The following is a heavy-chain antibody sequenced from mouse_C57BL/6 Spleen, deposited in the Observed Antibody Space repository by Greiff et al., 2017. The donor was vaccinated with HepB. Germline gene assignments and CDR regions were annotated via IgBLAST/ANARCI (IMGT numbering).Heavy chain of an antibody. Sequence: QVTLKVSGPGILQPSQTLSLTCSFSGFSLSTFGMGVGWIRQPSGKGLEWLAHIWWDDDKYYNPALKSRLTISKDTSKNQVFLKIANVDTADTATYYCARMGDGYDGYYGYFDVWGTGTTVTVSS. CDR3: ARMGDGYDGYYGYFDV. V-gene: IGHV8-8*01. D-gene: IGHD2-3*01. CDR1: GFSLSTFGMG. CDR2: IWWDDDK. J-gene: IGHJ1*03.